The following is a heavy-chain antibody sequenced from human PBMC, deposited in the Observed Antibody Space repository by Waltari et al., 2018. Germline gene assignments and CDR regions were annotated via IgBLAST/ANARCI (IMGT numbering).Heavy chain of an antibody. CDR3: AKATRTGTTDYYGMDV. J-gene: IGHJ6*02. CDR1: GFTFDDYT. CDR2: ISWDGGST. D-gene: IGHD1-7*01. Sequence: EVQLVESGGVVVQPGGSLRLSCAASGFTFDDYTMHWVRQAPGKGMEWVCPISWDGGSTYYADSWKCRFTISKDNSKNSLYLQMNSLRTEDTALYYCAKATRTGTTDYYGMDVWGQGTTVTVSS. V-gene: IGHV3-43*01.